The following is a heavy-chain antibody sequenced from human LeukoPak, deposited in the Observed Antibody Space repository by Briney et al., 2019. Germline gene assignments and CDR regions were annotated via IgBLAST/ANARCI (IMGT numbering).Heavy chain of an antibody. Sequence: PGGSLRLSCEASGFTSFDFPMNWGRKAPGKGLEWVSHIRTDGTITYADSVKGRFTISRDDAKTSVYLQMNSLRDEDTAIYYCARDNIWAFDIWGQGTMVTVAS. CDR1: GFTSFDFP. CDR2: IRTDGTI. D-gene: IGHD2/OR15-2a*01. V-gene: IGHV3-69-1*01. J-gene: IGHJ3*02. CDR3: ARDNIWAFDI.